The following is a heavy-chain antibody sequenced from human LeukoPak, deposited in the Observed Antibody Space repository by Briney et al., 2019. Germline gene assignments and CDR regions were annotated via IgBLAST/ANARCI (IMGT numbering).Heavy chain of an antibody. V-gene: IGHV4-39*01. J-gene: IGHJ4*02. CDR2: IYYSGST. Sequence: SETLSLTCTVSGGSISSSSYYWGWIRQPPGKGLEWIGSIYYSGSTYYNSSLKSRVTISVDTSKNQFSLKLSSVTAADTAVYYCARSGWELPQLPFDYWGQGTLVTVSS. CDR3: ARSGWELPQLPFDY. CDR1: GGSISSSSYY. D-gene: IGHD1-7*01.